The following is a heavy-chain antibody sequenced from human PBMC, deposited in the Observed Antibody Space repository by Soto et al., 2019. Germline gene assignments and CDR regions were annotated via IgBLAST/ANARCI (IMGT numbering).Heavy chain of an antibody. Sequence: GGSLRLSCAASGFTFSSYAMHWVRQAPGKGLEWVAVISYDGSNKYYADSVKGRFTISRDNSKNTLYLQMNSLRAEDTAVYYCARDPRRYCSGGSCYNWFDPWGQGTLVTGSS. D-gene: IGHD2-15*01. J-gene: IGHJ5*02. CDR2: ISYDGSNK. V-gene: IGHV3-30-3*01. CDR1: GFTFSSYA. CDR3: ARDPRRYCSGGSCYNWFDP.